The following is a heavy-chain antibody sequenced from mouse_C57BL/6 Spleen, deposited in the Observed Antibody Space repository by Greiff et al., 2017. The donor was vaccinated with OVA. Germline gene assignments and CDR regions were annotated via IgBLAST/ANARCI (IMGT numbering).Heavy chain of an antibody. D-gene: IGHD2-2*01. J-gene: IGHJ4*01. V-gene: IGHV1-55*01. CDR1: GYTFTSYW. Sequence: VQLQQPGAELVKPGASVKMSCKASGYTFTSYWITWVKQRPGQGLEWIGDIYPGSGSTNYNEKFKSKATLTVDTSSSTAYMQLSSLTSEDSAVYYCARGEGLRRGNYAMDYWGQGTSVTVSS. CDR3: ARGEGLRRGNYAMDY. CDR2: IYPGSGST.